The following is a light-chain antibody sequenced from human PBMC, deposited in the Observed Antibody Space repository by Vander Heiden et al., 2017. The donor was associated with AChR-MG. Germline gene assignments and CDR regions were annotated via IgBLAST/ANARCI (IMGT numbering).Light chain of an antibody. CDR2: GNN. J-gene: IGLJ3*02. V-gene: IGLV1-44*01. CDR1: SCNIGSNA. CDR3: AAWDDSLNGRGV. Sequence: QSVLTQPPSSSGTPGQRVTISCAGSSCNIGSNAVNWDQQLPGTAPKVLIYGNNQRPSGVPARCSGSKSGTAASLTIRGLQAEDEADYYCAAWDDSLNGRGVFGGGTKLTVL.